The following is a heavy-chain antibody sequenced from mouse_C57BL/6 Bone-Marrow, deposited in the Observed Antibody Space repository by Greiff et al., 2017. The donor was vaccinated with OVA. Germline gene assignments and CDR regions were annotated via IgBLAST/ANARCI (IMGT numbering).Heavy chain of an antibody. D-gene: IGHD2-1*01. J-gene: IGHJ4*01. V-gene: IGHV1-39*01. CDR2: INPNYGTT. CDR1: GYSFTDYN. CDR3: ARYVHYGNYVKGAMGY. Sequence: VQLQQSGPELVKPGASVKISCKASGYSFTDYNMNWVKQSNGKSLEWIGVINPNYGTTSYNQKLKGKATLTVDQSSSTAYMQLNILTSEDSAVYYGARYVHYGNYVKGAMGYWGQGTSVTVSS.